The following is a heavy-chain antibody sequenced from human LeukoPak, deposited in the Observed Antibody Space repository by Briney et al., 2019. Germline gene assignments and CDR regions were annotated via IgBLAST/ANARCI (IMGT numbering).Heavy chain of an antibody. V-gene: IGHV4-4*07. CDR3: AREFSMARGVEFCYYMDV. CDR1: GDSISAYY. D-gene: IGHD3-10*01. Sequence: SETLSLTCTVSGDSISAYYWSWIRQPAGKGLEWIGRVYKSGTTSYNPSLKSRVTMSVDTSTNQFSLTLTSVTAADTAVYYCAREFSMARGVEFCYYMDVWGKGTTVTVSS. CDR2: VYKSGTT. J-gene: IGHJ6*03.